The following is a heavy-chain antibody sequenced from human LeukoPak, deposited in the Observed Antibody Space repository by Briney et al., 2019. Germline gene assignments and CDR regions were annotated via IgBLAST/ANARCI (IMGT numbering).Heavy chain of an antibody. CDR2: ISGDAVNT. CDR3: AKVEGASKASVY. D-gene: IGHD1-1*01. V-gene: IGHV3-23*01. Sequence: GGSLRLSCAASGFTFSSYAMSWVRQAPGKRLEWVSAISGDAVNTYYADSVKGRFTISRDNSKNTLYLQMYSLRAEDTAVYYCAKVEGASKASVYWGQGALVTVSS. J-gene: IGHJ4*02. CDR1: GFTFSSYA.